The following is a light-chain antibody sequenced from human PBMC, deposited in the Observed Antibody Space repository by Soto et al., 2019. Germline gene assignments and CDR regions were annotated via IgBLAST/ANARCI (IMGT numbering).Light chain of an antibody. CDR2: KAS. Sequence: DFQMTQSPSTLSASVGDRVTITCRASQSIHSWVAWYQLKPGRAPKLLMYKASTLETGVPSRYSGSGSGTEVTLTISSVQPDEFADYYCHQYNAQPYTVGQGTKVEIK. J-gene: IGKJ2*01. CDR1: QSIHSW. CDR3: HQYNAQPYT. V-gene: IGKV1-5*03.